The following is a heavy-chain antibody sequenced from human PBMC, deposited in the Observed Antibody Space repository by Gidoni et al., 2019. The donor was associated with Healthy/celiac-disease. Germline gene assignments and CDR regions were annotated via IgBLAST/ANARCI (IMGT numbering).Heavy chain of an antibody. V-gene: IGHV3-33*01. CDR1: GFTFSSYG. D-gene: IGHD3-10*01. J-gene: IGHJ4*02. CDR2: IWDDGSNK. Sequence: QVQLVESGGGVVQPGRSLRLSCAASGFTFSSYGMHWVRQAPGKGLEWVAVIWDDGSNKYYADSVKGRFTISRDNSKNTLYLQMNSLRAEDTAVYYCARGVYYYGSGSLNWGQGTLVTVSS. CDR3: ARGVYYYGSGSLN.